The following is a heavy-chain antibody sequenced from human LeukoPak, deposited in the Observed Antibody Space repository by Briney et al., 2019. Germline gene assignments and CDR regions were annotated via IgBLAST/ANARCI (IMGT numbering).Heavy chain of an antibody. D-gene: IGHD3-16*01. CDR3: TTHDDGGLGH. Sequence: PGGSLRLSCGASGLSFSKAWMGWVRQAPGKGLEWGGRIKSKSDDGTAVYTTPVKGRFTISRDDSKDTLYLQMNSLKTEDTAVYYCTTHDDGGLGHWGQGTLVTVSS. CDR1: GLSFSKAW. V-gene: IGHV3-15*01. CDR2: IKSKSDDGTA. J-gene: IGHJ4*02.